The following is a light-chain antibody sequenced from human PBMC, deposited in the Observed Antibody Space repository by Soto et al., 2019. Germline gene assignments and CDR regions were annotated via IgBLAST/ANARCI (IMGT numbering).Light chain of an antibody. CDR3: QQYGSSPRYT. V-gene: IGKV3-20*01. Sequence: EIVLTQSPGTLSLSPGERATLSCRASQSVSSSYLAWYQQKPGQAPRLLIYGASSRATGIPARFSGSGSGTDFTLTISSLEPEDFAVYYCQQYGSSPRYTFGQGTKLEIK. CDR1: QSVSSSY. CDR2: GAS. J-gene: IGKJ2*01.